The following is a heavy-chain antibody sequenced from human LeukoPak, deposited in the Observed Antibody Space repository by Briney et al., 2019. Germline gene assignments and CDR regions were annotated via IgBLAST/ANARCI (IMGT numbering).Heavy chain of an antibody. V-gene: IGHV1-18*01. CDR2: ISAYNGNT. CDR1: GYTFTSYG. CDR3: AGSYYYDSSGYPTLDY. J-gene: IGHJ4*02. Sequence: GASVKVSCKASGYTFTSYGISWVRQAPGQGLEWMGWISAYNGNTNYAQKLQGRVTMTTDTSTSTAYMELRSLRSDDTAVYYCAGSYYYDSSGYPTLDYWGQGTLVTASS. D-gene: IGHD3-22*01.